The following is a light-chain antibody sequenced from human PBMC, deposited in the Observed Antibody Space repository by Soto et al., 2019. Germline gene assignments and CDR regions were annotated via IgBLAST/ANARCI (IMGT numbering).Light chain of an antibody. CDR1: QSVSNNY. J-gene: IGKJ1*01. V-gene: IGKV3-20*01. Sequence: EIVLTQSPGTLSLSPGERATLSCRASQSVSNNYLAWYQQKPGQAHRLLIYGASNRATGIPDRFSGSGYGTDFTLTISRLEPEDFAVYYCQQYGSSGTFVQGTKVEIK. CDR3: QQYGSSGT. CDR2: GAS.